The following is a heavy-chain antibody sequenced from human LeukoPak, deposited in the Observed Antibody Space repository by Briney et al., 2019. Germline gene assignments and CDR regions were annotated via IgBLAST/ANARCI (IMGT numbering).Heavy chain of an antibody. CDR1: GVSFSDYY. V-gene: IGHV4-34*01. CDR2: IQYSADT. J-gene: IGHJ4*02. D-gene: IGHD1-26*01. Sequence: SETLSLTCAVYGVSFSDYYWSWIRQPPGKGLEWIGEIQYSADTNYNPSLKSRVTISVDTSKNQLSLKLNSVTAADTAVYYCARGHSRVLIDDWGQGTLVTVSS. CDR3: ARGHSRVLIDD.